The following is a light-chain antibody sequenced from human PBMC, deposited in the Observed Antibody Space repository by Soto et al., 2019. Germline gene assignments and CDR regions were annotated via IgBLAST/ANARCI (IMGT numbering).Light chain of an antibody. J-gene: IGLJ1*01. CDR1: ISDFDLYKY. CDR3: SSYTSSINYV. CDR2: QVT. V-gene: IGLV2-14*01. Sequence: QSLLTQPASVSGSPGQSITISCTGTISDFDLYKYVSWYQQHPGKAPKLMIYQVTNRPSGVSNRFSGSKSGNTASLTISGLQAEDEADYYCSSYTSSINYVFGTGTKVTVL.